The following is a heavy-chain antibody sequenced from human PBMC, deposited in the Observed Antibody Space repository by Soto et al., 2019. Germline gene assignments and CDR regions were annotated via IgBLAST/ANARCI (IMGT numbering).Heavy chain of an antibody. CDR1: GGSISSYY. Sequence: SETLSLTCTVSGGSISSYYWSWIRQPPGKGLEWIGYIYYTGSTNYNPSLKSRVTISVDTSKNQFSLTLSSVTAADTAVYYCARVWGAAAGANWFDPWGQGTLVTVSS. CDR2: IYYTGST. D-gene: IGHD6-13*01. CDR3: ARVWGAAAGANWFDP. J-gene: IGHJ5*02. V-gene: IGHV4-59*01.